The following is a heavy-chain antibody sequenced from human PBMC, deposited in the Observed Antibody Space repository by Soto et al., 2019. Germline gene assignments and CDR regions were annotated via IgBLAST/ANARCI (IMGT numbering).Heavy chain of an antibody. CDR3: ARYKARQQLGGYYCYIMDV. V-gene: IGHV1-69*12. Sequence: QVQLVQSGAEVKKPGSSVKISCKASGGTFRTNAFSWVRQAPGQGLEWMGGIIPIFPTPDYAQKFQGRVTITVDESTTTTYMELSSLRSEDTATYYCARYKARQQLGGYYCYIMDVWGQGTTVNVSS. J-gene: IGHJ6*02. CDR1: GGTFRTNA. CDR2: IIPIFPTP. D-gene: IGHD1-20*01.